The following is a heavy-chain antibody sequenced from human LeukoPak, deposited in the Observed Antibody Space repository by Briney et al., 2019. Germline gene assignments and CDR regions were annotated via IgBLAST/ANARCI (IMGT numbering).Heavy chain of an antibody. D-gene: IGHD3-10*01. CDR2: ISAYNGNT. CDR1: GYTFTSFG. V-gene: IGHV1-18*01. J-gene: IGHJ4*02. Sequence: ASVKVSCKASGYTFTSFGISWVRQAPGQGLEWMGWISAYNGNTNYAQKLQGRVTMTTDTSTSTAYMELRSLRSDDTAVYYCARDVGSYGPGNYYEEFDYWGQGTLVTVSS. CDR3: ARDVGSYGPGNYYEEFDY.